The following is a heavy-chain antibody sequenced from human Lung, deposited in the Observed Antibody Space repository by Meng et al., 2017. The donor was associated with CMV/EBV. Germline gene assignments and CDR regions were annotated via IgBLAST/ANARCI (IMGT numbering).Heavy chain of an antibody. Sequence: GSLRLSCAVHDGSFSVYYWSWIRQPPGKGLEWIGEINHSGSTNYNPSLKSRVAMSVDTSKNQLSLRLNSVTAADTAVYYCAREGSGSSRFGYYGMDVWGQGXTVTVSS. CDR3: AREGSGSSRFGYYGMDV. V-gene: IGHV4-34*01. CDR2: INHSGST. CDR1: DGSFSVYY. J-gene: IGHJ6*02. D-gene: IGHD6-25*01.